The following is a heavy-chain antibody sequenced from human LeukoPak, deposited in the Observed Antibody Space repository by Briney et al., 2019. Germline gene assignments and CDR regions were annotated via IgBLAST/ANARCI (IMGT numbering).Heavy chain of an antibody. CDR3: ARDLNGDYAFDY. J-gene: IGHJ4*02. Sequence: ASVKVSCKASGYTFTNYYMHWVRQAPGQGLEWMGIINPSSGSTSYAQKFQGRVTMTRDTSTSTVYMELSSLRFEDTAVYYCARDLNGDYAFDYWGQGSLVTVSS. V-gene: IGHV1-46*01. D-gene: IGHD4-17*01. CDR1: GYTFTNYY. CDR2: INPSSGST.